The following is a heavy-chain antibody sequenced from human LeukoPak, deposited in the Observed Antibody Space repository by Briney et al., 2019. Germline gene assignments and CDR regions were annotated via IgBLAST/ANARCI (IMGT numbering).Heavy chain of an antibody. D-gene: IGHD5-18*01. J-gene: IGHJ4*02. CDR3: ARGFSYVYRY. CDR2: INHSGST. Sequence: PSETLSLTCAVYGGSFSGCYWSWIRQPPGKGLEWIGEINHSGSTNYNPSLKSRVTISVDTSKNQFSLKLSSVTAADTAVYYCARGFSYVYRYWRQGTLVTVSS. CDR1: GGSFSGCY. V-gene: IGHV4-34*01.